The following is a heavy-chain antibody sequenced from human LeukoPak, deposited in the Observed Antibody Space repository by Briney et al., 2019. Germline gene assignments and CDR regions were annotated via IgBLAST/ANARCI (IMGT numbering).Heavy chain of an antibody. CDR2: MNPNSGGT. CDR3: ARQGSNSSGWSPVDD. CDR1: GYTFTAYH. J-gene: IGHJ4*02. Sequence: ASVKVSCKTSGYTFTAYHIHWLRQAPGQGLEWMGWMNPNSGGTKYAQTFQGRVTLTRDTSISTAYLELSSLTSDDTAVYFCARQGSNSSGWSPVDDWGQGTLVTVSS. D-gene: IGHD6-19*01. V-gene: IGHV1-2*02.